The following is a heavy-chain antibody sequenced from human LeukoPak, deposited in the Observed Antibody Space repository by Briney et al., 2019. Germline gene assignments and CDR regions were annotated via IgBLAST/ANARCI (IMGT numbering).Heavy chain of an antibody. V-gene: IGHV4-34*01. CDR2: INHSGST. D-gene: IGHD3-9*01. CDR3: ARGVRDYDILTGYYPPDHYYFDY. Sequence: PSETLSLTCAVYGGSFSGYYWSWIRQPPGKGLEWIGEINHSGSTNYNPSLKSRVTISVDTSKNQFSLKLSSVTAADTAVYYCARGVRDYDILTGYYPPDHYYFDYWGQGTLVTVSS. J-gene: IGHJ4*02. CDR1: GGSFSGYY.